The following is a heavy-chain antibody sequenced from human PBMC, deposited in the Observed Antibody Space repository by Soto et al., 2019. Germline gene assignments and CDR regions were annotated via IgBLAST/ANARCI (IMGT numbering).Heavy chain of an antibody. Sequence: GASVKVSCKTSGYTFSNYGISWVRQAPGQGLEWMGWISAYNGNTNYAKKLQGRLTMTTDTSTSTAYMDLGSLTSDDTAVYYCVMVDNYVTPTPQDVWGQGTTVTVSS. CDR3: VMVDNYVTPTPQDV. CDR2: ISAYNGNT. CDR1: GYTFSNYG. D-gene: IGHD3-16*01. V-gene: IGHV1-18*01. J-gene: IGHJ6*02.